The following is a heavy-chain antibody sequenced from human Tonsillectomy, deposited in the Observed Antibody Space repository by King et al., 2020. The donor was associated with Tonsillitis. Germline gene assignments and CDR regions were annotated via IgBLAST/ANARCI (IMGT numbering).Heavy chain of an antibody. Sequence: QLVESGGGVVQPGRSLRLSCAASGFTFSSSVMHWVRQAPGKGREWVAVISYDGRYKYYAESVKGRFTISRDNSKNTLYLQMSGLRVEDTAVYYCAPQGVGATRFDFWGQGTLVTVSS. J-gene: IGHJ4*02. D-gene: IGHD1-26*01. V-gene: IGHV3-30*03. CDR3: APQGVGATRFDF. CDR2: ISYDGRYK. CDR1: GFTFSSSV.